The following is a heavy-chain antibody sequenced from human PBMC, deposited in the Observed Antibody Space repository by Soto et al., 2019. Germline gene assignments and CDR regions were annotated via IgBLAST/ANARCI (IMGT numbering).Heavy chain of an antibody. CDR3: ARDRGYDYYFDY. J-gene: IGHJ4*02. V-gene: IGHV3-48*03. Sequence: PGGSLRLSCAASGFTFSSYEMNWVRQAPGKGLEWVSYISSSGSTIYYADSVKGRFTISRDNAKNSLYLQMNSLRAEDTAVYYCARDRGYDYYFDYWGQGTLVTVSS. CDR1: GFTFSSYE. CDR2: ISSSGSTI. D-gene: IGHD5-12*01.